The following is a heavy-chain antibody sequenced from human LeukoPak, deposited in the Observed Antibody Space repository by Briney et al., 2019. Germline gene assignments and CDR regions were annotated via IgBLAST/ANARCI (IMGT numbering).Heavy chain of an antibody. J-gene: IGHJ6*03. V-gene: IGHV3-23*01. CDR1: GFTFSSYA. Sequence: PGGSLRLSCAASGFTFSSYAMSWVRQAPGMGLEWVSAISGNSGNTHYADSVKGRFTISSDNSKNTLYLQMNSLSADDTAVYYCARAWEILSSYYYYMDVWGTGTTVTISS. D-gene: IGHD1-26*01. CDR2: ISGNSGNT. CDR3: ARAWEILSSYYYYMDV.